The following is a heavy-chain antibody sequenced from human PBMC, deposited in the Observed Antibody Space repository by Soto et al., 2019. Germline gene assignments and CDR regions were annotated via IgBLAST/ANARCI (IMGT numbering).Heavy chain of an antibody. Sequence: SETLALTCADSGFFISSGNYWGWIRKPPGKGLEWIGSIFHGGNTYYNPSLKSRVTISVDMSKNQFSLKLNSVTAADTAVYYCARSRWNDAFDVWGQGTVVTVSS. CDR3: ARSRWNDAFDV. CDR2: IFHGGNT. D-gene: IGHD4-17*01. J-gene: IGHJ3*01. V-gene: IGHV4-38-2*01. CDR1: GFFISSGNY.